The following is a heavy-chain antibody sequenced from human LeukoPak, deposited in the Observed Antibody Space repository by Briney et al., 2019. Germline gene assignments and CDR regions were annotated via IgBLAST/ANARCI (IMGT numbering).Heavy chain of an antibody. J-gene: IGHJ4*02. CDR3: AISYGSGSYYPLFDY. CDR1: GYTFTSYD. V-gene: IGHV1-8*01. Sequence: ASVKVSCRASGYTFTSYDINWVRQATGQGLEWMGWMNPNSGNTGYAQKFQGRVTMTRNTSISTAYMELSSLRSEDTAVYYCAISYGSGSYYPLFDYWGQGTLVTVSS. CDR2: MNPNSGNT. D-gene: IGHD3-10*01.